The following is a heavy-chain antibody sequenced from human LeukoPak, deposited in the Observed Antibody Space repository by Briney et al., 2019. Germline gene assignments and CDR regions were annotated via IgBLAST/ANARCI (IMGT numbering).Heavy chain of an antibody. CDR1: GFTFSSYA. J-gene: IGHJ4*02. V-gene: IGHV3-23*01. D-gene: IGHD3-22*01. CDR3: AKSPGVRYYDSSGYFDY. Sequence: GGSLRLSCAASGFTFSSYAMSWVRQAPGKGLEWVSAISGSGGSTYYADSVKGRFTISRDNSKNTLYLQMNSLRAEDTAVYYCAKSPGVRYYDSSGYFDYWGQGTLVTVSS. CDR2: ISGSGGST.